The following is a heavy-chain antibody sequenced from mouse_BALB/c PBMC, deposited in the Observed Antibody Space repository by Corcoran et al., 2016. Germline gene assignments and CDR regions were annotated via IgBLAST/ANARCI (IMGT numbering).Heavy chain of an antibody. J-gene: IGHJ3*01. CDR3: ARSRDGYWWAY. D-gene: IGHD2-3*01. CDR2: INPHSGVP. CDR1: GHTCTTSG. V-gene: IGHV9-4*02. Sequence: QIQCVQSGPDLKTPGATVRISFKASGHTCTTSGIQWVQKMPGEGWKGLGWINPHSGVPKYAEDFKGRFAFSMETSASTAYLQISNLKNEDTATYVCARSRDGYWWAYWGQGTLVTVSA.